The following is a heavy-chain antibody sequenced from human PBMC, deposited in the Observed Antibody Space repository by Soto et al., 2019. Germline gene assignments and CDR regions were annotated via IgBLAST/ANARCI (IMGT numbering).Heavy chain of an antibody. V-gene: IGHV4-61*01. CDR2: ISVTGAM. D-gene: IGHD3-10*01. Sequence: QVQLQESGPGLVKPSETLSLLCFVSGEAVGSGQSSWNWVRQAPGKGLEWIGHISVTGAMKNSAYLKSRVTMSVDPSKNQISLTLTSVIAADSATYFCARGRADSAGSSFGRRMDVWGQGTTVTVAS. J-gene: IGHJ6*02. CDR3: ARGRADSAGSSFGRRMDV. CDR1: GEAVGSGQSS.